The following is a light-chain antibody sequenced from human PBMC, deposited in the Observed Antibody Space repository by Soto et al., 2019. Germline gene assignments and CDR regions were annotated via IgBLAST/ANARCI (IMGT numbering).Light chain of an antibody. CDR2: GAS. CDR1: QSVRSSY. CDR3: QQYGSSPIT. V-gene: IGKV3-20*01. J-gene: IGKJ5*01. Sequence: EIVLTQSPGTLSLSPGERATLSCRASQSVRSSYLAWYQQKPGQAPGLLISGASSRATGIPDRFSGSGSGTDFTLTISRLEPEDFAVYYCQQYGSSPITFGQGTRLEIK.